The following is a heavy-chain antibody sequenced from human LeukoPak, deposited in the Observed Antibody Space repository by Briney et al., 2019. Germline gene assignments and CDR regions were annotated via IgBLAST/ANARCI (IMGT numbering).Heavy chain of an antibody. D-gene: IGHD1-1*01. CDR2: IYYSGST. CDR1: GGSFSGYY. J-gene: IGHJ4*02. Sequence: PSETLSLTCAVYGGSFSGYYWSWIRQPPGKGLEWIGYIYYSGSTNYNPSLKSRVTISVDTSKNQFSLKLGSVTAADTAVYYCAGSTGTILSGFDYWGQGTLVTVSS. V-gene: IGHV4-59*01. CDR3: AGSTGTILSGFDY.